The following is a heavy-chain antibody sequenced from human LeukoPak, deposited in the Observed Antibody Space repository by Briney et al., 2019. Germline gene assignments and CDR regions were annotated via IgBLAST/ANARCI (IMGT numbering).Heavy chain of an antibody. V-gene: IGHV3-7*03. Sequence: GGSLRLSCAASSCTFSSYWLSWVGQAPGKGLEWVANIKQDGSEKYYVDSVKGRFTISRDNAKNSLYLQMNSLRAEDTAVYYCARGIAVAGPYDYWGQGTLVTVSS. CDR2: IKQDGSEK. CDR1: SCTFSSYW. D-gene: IGHD6-19*01. CDR3: ARGIAVAGPYDY. J-gene: IGHJ4*02.